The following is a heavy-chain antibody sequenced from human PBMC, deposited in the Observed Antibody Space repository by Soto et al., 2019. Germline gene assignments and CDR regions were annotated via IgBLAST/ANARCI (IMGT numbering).Heavy chain of an antibody. J-gene: IGHJ3*02. CDR2: ISSSGSTI. CDR3: ARRAHVHDRSAEGFDFDI. Sequence: GGSLRLSCAASGFTCSSYEMNWVRQALGKGLEWVSYISSSGSTIYYADSVKGRFTISRDNAKNSLYLQMNSLRAEDTAVYYCARRAHVHDRSAEGFDFDIWGQGKIVTVSS. CDR1: GFTCSSYE. D-gene: IGHD3-22*01. V-gene: IGHV3-48*03.